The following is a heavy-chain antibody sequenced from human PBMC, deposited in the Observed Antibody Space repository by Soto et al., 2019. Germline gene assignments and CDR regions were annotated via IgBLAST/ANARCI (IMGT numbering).Heavy chain of an antibody. V-gene: IGHV1-18*04. CDR1: GYIFSDYG. J-gene: IGHJ4*02. Sequence: QVQVMQSGAEVKQPGDSVKVSCKTSGYIFSDYGINWVRQAPGQGLEWMGWISGYSGNANLAQKFQGRVTMTTDKSTRTAYMELRRLRSDDTAVYYCAKRTSVTTWGESDYWGQGTLVTVSS. CDR3: AKRTSVTTWGESDY. D-gene: IGHD4-17*01. CDR2: ISGYSGNA.